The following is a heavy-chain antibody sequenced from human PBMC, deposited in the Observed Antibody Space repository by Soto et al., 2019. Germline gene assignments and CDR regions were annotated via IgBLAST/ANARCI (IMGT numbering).Heavy chain of an antibody. CDR1: GGSISRYY. D-gene: IGHD5-18*01. J-gene: IGHJ5*02. CDR2: IYYSGST. Sequence: QVQLQESGPGLVKPSETLSLTCTVSGGSISRYYWSWIRQPPGKGLEWIGYIYYSGSTNYNPSLKSRVTISVDTSKNQFSLKLSSVTAADTAVYYCARGRGYSLAGRDWFDPWGQGTLVTVSS. CDR3: ARGRGYSLAGRDWFDP. V-gene: IGHV4-59*01.